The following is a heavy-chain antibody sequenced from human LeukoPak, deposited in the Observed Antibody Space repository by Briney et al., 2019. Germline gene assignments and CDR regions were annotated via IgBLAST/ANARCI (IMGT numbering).Heavy chain of an antibody. J-gene: IGHJ4*02. CDR2: IIPISGTA. CDR1: GGTFSSYA. CDR3: ARADYDILTGYYI. Sequence: ASVKFSCKASGGTFSSYAISWVRQAPGPGLEWMGGIIPISGTANYAQKFQGRVTITADESTSTAYMELSSLRSEDTAVYYCARADYDILTGYYIWGQGTLVTVSS. V-gene: IGHV1-69*13. D-gene: IGHD3-9*01.